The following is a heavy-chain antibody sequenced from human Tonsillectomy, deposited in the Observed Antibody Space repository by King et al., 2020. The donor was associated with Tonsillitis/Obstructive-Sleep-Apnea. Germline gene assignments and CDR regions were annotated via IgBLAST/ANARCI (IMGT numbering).Heavy chain of an antibody. CDR1: GITFSSYA. V-gene: IGHV3-23*04. Sequence: VQLVESGGGSVQPGGSLRLSCAASGITFSSYAMSWVRQAPGKGLEWVSTISGGGGSTYYADSVKGRFTISRDNSKNTLYLQMNSLRAVDTAVYYCAKAMVQGIIITIFDYWGQGTLVTVSS. D-gene: IGHD3-10*01. CDR2: ISGGGGST. CDR3: AKAMVQGIIITIFDY. J-gene: IGHJ4*02.